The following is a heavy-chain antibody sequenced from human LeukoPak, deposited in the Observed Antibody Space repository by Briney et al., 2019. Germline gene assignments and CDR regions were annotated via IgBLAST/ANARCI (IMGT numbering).Heavy chain of an antibody. J-gene: IGHJ4*02. D-gene: IGHD3-10*01. CDR3: ARTMVLWFGELLSYYFDY. CDR2: INHSGST. CDR1: GGSFSGYY. Sequence: PSETLSLTCAVYGGSFSGYYWSWIRQPPGKGLEWIGEINHSGSTNYNPSLKSRVTISVDTSKNQFSLKLSSVTAADTAVYYCARTMVLWFGELLSYYFDYWGQGTLVTVSS. V-gene: IGHV4-34*01.